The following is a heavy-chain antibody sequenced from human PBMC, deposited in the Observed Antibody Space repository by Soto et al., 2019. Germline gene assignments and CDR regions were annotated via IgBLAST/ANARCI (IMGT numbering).Heavy chain of an antibody. Sequence: GGSLRLSCAASGFTFSTFAMHWVRQAPGKGPQWVAGISSDGFNKYYADSVKGRFTISRDNSKNTLYVQMNSLRGEDTAVYYCARAPTTRFDYWGQGTPVTVSS. J-gene: IGHJ4*02. CDR2: ISSDGFNK. D-gene: IGHD4-17*01. V-gene: IGHV3-30*01. CDR3: ARAPTTRFDY. CDR1: GFTFSTFA.